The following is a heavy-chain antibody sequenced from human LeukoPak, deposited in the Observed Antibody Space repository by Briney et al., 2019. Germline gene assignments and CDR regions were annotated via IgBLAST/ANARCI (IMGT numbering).Heavy chain of an antibody. D-gene: IGHD3-3*01. Sequence: GGSLRLSCAASGFTFSNYAMNWVRQAPGKGLEWVSTISGSGGSAYFADSVKGRFTISRDNSKNTLYLQMNSLRAEDTAVYYCAREGFLEWLNRAFDIWGQGTMVTVSS. CDR3: AREGFLEWLNRAFDI. CDR2: ISGSGGSA. V-gene: IGHV3-23*01. CDR1: GFTFSNYA. J-gene: IGHJ3*02.